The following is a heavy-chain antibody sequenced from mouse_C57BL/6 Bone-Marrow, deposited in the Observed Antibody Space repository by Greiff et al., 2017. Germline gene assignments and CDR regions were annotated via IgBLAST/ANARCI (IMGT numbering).Heavy chain of an antibody. D-gene: IGHD2-3*01. J-gene: IGHJ2*01. Sequence: QVQLQQPGAELVMPGASVKLSCKASGYTFTSYWMHWVKQRPGQGLEWIGEIDPSDSYTNYNQKFKGKSTLTVDKSSSKAYMQLSSLTSEDSAVYYCARDGYYPYYFDYWGQGTTLTVSS. CDR1: GYTFTSYW. CDR3: ARDGYYPYYFDY. V-gene: IGHV1-69*01. CDR2: IDPSDSYT.